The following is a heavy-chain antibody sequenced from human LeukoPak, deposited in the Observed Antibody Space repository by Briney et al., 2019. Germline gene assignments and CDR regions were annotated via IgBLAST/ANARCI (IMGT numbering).Heavy chain of an antibody. Sequence: GGSLRLSCAASGFTFSSYSMNWVRQAPGKGLEWVSYISSSSSTIYYADSVKGRFTISRDNAKNSLYLQMNSLRAEDTAVYYCAKDSPSYYDILTGYPGGDYWGQGTLVTVSS. CDR2: ISSSSSTI. D-gene: IGHD3-9*01. J-gene: IGHJ4*02. V-gene: IGHV3-48*01. CDR1: GFTFSSYS. CDR3: AKDSPSYYDILTGYPGGDY.